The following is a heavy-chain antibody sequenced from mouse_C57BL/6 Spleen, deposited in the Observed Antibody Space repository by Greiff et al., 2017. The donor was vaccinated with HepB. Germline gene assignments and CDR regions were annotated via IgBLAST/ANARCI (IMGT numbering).Heavy chain of an antibody. J-gene: IGHJ3*01. CDR2: IDPENGDT. D-gene: IGHD2-4*01. V-gene: IGHV14-4*01. CDR1: GFNIKDDY. Sequence: EVQLQQSGAELVRPGASVKLSCTASGFNIKDDYMHWVKQRPEQGLEWIGWIDPENGDTEYASKFQGKATITADTSSNTAYLQLSSLTSEDTAVYYCTTVIYYDSRPRFAYWGQGTLVTVSA. CDR3: TTVIYYDSRPRFAY.